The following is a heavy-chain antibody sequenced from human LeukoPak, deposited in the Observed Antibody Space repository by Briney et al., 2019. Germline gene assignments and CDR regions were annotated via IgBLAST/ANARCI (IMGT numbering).Heavy chain of an antibody. CDR2: IYYSGSN. CDR1: GGSISRYY. J-gene: IGHJ4*02. V-gene: IGHV4-59*08. CDR3: AGHLAVGIYALSY. D-gene: IGHD2/OR15-2a*01. Sequence: SETLSLTCTVAGGSISRYYWSWIRQPPGKGLEWMGYIYYSGSNNYNPSLKSRVTIPVDTSKNQFSLKLSSVTAADTAVYYCAGHLAVGIYALSYWGQGTLVTVSS.